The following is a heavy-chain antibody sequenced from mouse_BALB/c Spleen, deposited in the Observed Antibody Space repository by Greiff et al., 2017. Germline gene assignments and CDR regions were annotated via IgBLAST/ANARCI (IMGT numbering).Heavy chain of an antibody. D-gene: IGHD1-2*01. V-gene: IGHV5-17*02. J-gene: IGHJ3*01. Sequence: EVKVVESGGGLVQPGGSWKLSCAASGFTFSSFGMHWVRQAPEKGLEWVAYISSGSSTIYYVDTVKGRFTISRDNPKNTLFLQMTSLRSEDTAMYYCARDYGYFAYWGQGTLVTVSA. CDR3: ARDYGYFAY. CDR2: ISSGSSTI. CDR1: GFTFSSFG.